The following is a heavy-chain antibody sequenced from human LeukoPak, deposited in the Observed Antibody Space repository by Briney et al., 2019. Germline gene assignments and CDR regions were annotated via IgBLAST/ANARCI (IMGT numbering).Heavy chain of an antibody. J-gene: IGHJ6*03. CDR1: GFAFTNAW. Sequence: GGSLRLSCAASGFAFTNAWMSWVRQAPGKGLEWVGRIKSKIDGGTTDYAAPVKGRFTISRDDSKNTLYLQMNSLKTEDTAVYYCTTDHQTTVSPYYYYYYMDVWGKGTTVTVSS. CDR2: IKSKIDGGTT. CDR3: TTDHQTTVSPYYYYYYMDV. D-gene: IGHD4-11*01. V-gene: IGHV3-15*01.